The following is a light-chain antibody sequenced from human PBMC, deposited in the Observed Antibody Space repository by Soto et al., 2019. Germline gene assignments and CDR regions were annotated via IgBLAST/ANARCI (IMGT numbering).Light chain of an antibody. J-gene: IGKJ4*01. CDR3: QQYSNWPLT. CDR2: GAS. CDR1: QGVSSK. V-gene: IGKV3-15*01. Sequence: IVMTQCAATLSVSPGERVTLSCRASQGVSSKLAWYQHKPGQAPRLLIYGASTGATGIPARFSGSGSGTDFTLTISSLQPEDFAVYYCQQYSNWPLTFGGGTKVDIK.